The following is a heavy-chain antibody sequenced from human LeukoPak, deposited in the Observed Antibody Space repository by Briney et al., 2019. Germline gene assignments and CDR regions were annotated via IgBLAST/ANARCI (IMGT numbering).Heavy chain of an antibody. CDR2: IYYSGIT. CDR1: GASVSSGGYY. CDR3: ARDYAGSSSWNWFDP. D-gene: IGHD6-13*01. J-gene: IGHJ5*02. V-gene: IGHV4-61*08. Sequence: PSQTLSLTCTVSGASVSSGGYYWTWIRQHPGKGLEWIGYIYYSGITNYNPSLKSRVTISVDMSKNQFSLKLSSVTAADTAVYYCARDYAGSSSWNWFDPWGQGTLVTVSS.